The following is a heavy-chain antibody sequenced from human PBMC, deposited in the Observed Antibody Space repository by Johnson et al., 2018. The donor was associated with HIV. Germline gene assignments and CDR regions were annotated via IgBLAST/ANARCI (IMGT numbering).Heavy chain of an antibody. Sequence: QVQLVESGGGVVRPGRPLRLSCAASGFIFSGFGLHWVRQAPGKGLEWLASISYDGGNKYYADSVRGRITISRDNTKNMVYLQMNSLRPDDAAVYYCAREQVTLWFRASGAAFNIWGQGTMVTVSS. CDR3: AREQVTLWFRASGAAFNI. J-gene: IGHJ3*02. CDR2: ISYDGGNK. D-gene: IGHD3-10*01. CDR1: GFIFSGFG. V-gene: IGHV3-30*03.